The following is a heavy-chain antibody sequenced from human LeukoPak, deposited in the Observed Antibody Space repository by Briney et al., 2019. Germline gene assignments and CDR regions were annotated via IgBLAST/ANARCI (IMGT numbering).Heavy chain of an antibody. D-gene: IGHD6-19*01. CDR2: TYYSGST. Sequence: SETLSLTCTVSGGSISSSSYYWGWIRQPPGKGLEWIGSTYYSGSTYYNPSLKSRVTISVDTSKNQFSLKLSSVTAADTAVYYCARHTAGLTPFDYWGQGTLVTVSS. V-gene: IGHV4-39*01. J-gene: IGHJ4*02. CDR1: GGSISSSSYY. CDR3: ARHTAGLTPFDY.